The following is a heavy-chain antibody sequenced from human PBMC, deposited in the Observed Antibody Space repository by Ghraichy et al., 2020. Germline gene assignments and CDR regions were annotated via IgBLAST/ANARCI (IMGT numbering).Heavy chain of an antibody. CDR3: ARDLAYCGGDCYSEVGGYYYYMDV. Sequence: EGSLRLSCAASGFTFSSYSMNWVRQAPGKGLEWVSYISSSSSTIYYADSVKGRFTISRDNAKNSLYLQMNSLRDEDTAVYYCARDLAYCGGDCYSEVGGYYYYMDVWGKGTTVTVSS. CDR1: GFTFSSYS. J-gene: IGHJ6*03. V-gene: IGHV3-48*02. CDR2: ISSSSSTI. D-gene: IGHD2-21*02.